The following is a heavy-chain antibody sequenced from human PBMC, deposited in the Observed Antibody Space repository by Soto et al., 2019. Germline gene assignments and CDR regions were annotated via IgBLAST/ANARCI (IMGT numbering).Heavy chain of an antibody. CDR3: ARLVACSGGSCRFDP. J-gene: IGHJ5*02. CDR2: INYSGTT. Sequence: QLQLQESGPGLVTPSETLSLTCTVSGGSISSSSYYWAWIRQPPGKGLEWIGSINYSGTTYYIASPKRRVTMSIDPSKNQFSLRLNSVTAADTAVYYCARLVACSGGSCRFDPWGQGTLVTVSS. V-gene: IGHV4-39*01. CDR1: GGSISSSSYY. D-gene: IGHD2-15*01.